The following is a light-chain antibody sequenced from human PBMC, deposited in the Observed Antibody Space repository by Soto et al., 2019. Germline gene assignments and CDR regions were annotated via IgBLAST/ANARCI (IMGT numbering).Light chain of an antibody. Sequence: QSVLTQPPSVSGAPGQRVTISCTGSSSNIGAGYDVHWYQQLPGTAPKLLIYGNSNRPSGVPDRFSGSKSGTSVSLAITGLQAEDEADYYCQSYDSSLSGVVFGVGTKVTVL. CDR1: SSNIGAGYD. J-gene: IGLJ2*01. V-gene: IGLV1-40*01. CDR2: GNS. CDR3: QSYDSSLSGVV.